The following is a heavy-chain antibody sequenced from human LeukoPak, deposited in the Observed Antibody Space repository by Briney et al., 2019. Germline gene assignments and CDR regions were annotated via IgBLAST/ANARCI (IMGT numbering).Heavy chain of an antibody. D-gene: IGHD3-22*01. V-gene: IGHV1-8*01. J-gene: IGHJ4*02. CDR1: GYTFTSYD. CDR3: ARVEYISGYSHVY. Sequence: ASVRVSSTTSGYTFTSYDINWVRQATGQGLEWMGWMNPNSGNTGYAQKFQGRVTMTRNIFISTAYMELSSLRSEDTAVYYCARVEYISGYSHVYWGQGTLVTVSS. CDR2: MNPNSGNT.